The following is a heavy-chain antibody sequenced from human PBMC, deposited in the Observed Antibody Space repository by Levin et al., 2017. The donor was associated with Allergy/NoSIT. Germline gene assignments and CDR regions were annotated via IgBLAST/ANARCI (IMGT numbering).Heavy chain of an antibody. J-gene: IGHJ4*02. D-gene: IGHD2-15*01. V-gene: IGHV3-73*01. Sequence: GESLKISCAASGFTFSGSAMHWVRQASGKGLEWVGRIRSKANSYATAYAASVKGRFTISRDDSKNTAYLQMNSLKTEDTAVYYCTRAGRYCSGGSCSDYWGQGNLVTVSS. CDR2: IRSKANSYAT. CDR1: GFTFSGSA. CDR3: TRAGRYCSGGSCSDY.